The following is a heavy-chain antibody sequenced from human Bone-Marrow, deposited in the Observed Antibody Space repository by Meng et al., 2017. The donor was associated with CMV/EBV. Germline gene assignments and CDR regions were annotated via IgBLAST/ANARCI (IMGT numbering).Heavy chain of an antibody. D-gene: IGHD2-2*02. CDR2: ISSSGDST. CDR1: GFTFSSSA. CDR3: AKTRSTSSYTAVDC. V-gene: IGHV3-23*01. Sequence: SGFTFSSSAMSWVRQAPGKGLEWVSLISSSGDSTSYADSVKGRFTISRDSSKNTLYLQMNSLRAEDTALYYCAKTRSTSSYTAVDCRGQGTLVTVSS. J-gene: IGHJ4*02.